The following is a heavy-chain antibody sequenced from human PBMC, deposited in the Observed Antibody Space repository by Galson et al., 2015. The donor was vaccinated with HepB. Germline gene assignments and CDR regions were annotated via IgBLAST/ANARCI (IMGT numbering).Heavy chain of an antibody. D-gene: IGHD6-19*01. V-gene: IGHV3-30*18. CDR1: GFTFSNYG. CDR3: AKDPYLYSALAGTMAGFDY. CDR2: ISYDGSNK. J-gene: IGHJ4*01. Sequence: SLRLSCAASGFTFSNYGMHWVRQAPGKGLEWVAVISYDGSNKYYADSVQGRFTISRDNSKNTLYLQMNSPRAEDTALYYCAKDPYLYSALAGTMAGFDYWGQGTLVTVSS.